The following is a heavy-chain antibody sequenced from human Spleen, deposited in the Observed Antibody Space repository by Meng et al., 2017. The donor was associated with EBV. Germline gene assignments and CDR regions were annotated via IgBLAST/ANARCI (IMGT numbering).Heavy chain of an antibody. Sequence: VCLRGSASVMVVPSGTLSLTCTVSGGSITETNWWGWVRQSPGKGLEWIGEIYHSGSSKYNPSFNSRVTISVDKSKNQFSLKVTSVTAADTAMYXCARVELXSAYYFDYWGQGTLVTVSS. CDR3: ARVELXSAYYFDY. D-gene: IGHD3-10*01. J-gene: IGHJ4*02. CDR1: GGSITETNW. CDR2: IYHSGSS. V-gene: IGHV4-4*02.